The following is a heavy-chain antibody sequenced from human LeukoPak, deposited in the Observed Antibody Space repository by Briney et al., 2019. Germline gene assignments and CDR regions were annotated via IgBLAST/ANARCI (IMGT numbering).Heavy chain of an antibody. D-gene: IGHD3-9*01. CDR3: ARDGSSNSYDILTGYYKGDWFDP. CDR2: IWYDGSNK. J-gene: IGHJ5*02. V-gene: IGHV3-33*01. Sequence: PGGSLRLSCAASGFTFSSYGMHWVRQAPGKGLEWVAVIWYDGSNKYYADSVKGRFTISRDNSKNTLYLQMNSLRAEDTAVYYCARDGSSNSYDILTGYYKGDWFDPWGQGTLVTVSS. CDR1: GFTFSSYG.